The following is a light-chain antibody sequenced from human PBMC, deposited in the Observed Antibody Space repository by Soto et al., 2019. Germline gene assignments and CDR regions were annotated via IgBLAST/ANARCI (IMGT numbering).Light chain of an antibody. CDR1: QSVSDN. V-gene: IGKV3-15*01. CDR3: QQSNNWPYT. Sequence: EVVMTQSPATLSVSPGERATLSCRASQSVSDNLAWYQQKPGQAPRLLIYGASTRATGIPARFSGSGSGTEFTLTISRLQSEDFAVYYCQQSNNWPYTFGQGTKLDIK. CDR2: GAS. J-gene: IGKJ2*01.